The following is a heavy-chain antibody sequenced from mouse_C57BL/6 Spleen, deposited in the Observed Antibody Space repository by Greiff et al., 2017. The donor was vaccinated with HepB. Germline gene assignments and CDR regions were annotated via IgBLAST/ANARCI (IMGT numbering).Heavy chain of an antibody. D-gene: IGHD2-4*01. CDR2: ISSGSSTI. J-gene: IGHJ1*03. Sequence: EVMLVESGGGLVKPGGSLKLSCAASRFTFSDYGMHWVRQAPEKGLEWVAYISSGSSTIYYADTVKGRFTISRDNAKNTLFLQMTSLRSEDTAMYYCAIYYDYGLYFDVWAQGPRSPSPQ. CDR3: AIYYDYGLYFDV. V-gene: IGHV5-17*01. CDR1: RFTFSDYG.